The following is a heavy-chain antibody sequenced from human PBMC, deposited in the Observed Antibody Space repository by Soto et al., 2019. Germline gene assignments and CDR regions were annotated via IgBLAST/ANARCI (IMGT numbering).Heavy chain of an antibody. J-gene: IGHJ6*02. V-gene: IGHV1-69*01. CDR3: ARVGHITNYGMAV. Sequence: QVPLVQSGAEVKKPGSSVKVSCEASGGTFSSYPINWVRQAPGQGLEWMGGIIPFFGTSNYAQKFQGRVTIPADDSTSTAYMELRSLRSEDTAVYSCARVGHITNYGMAVWGQGPTVTVSS. D-gene: IGHD1-26*01. CDR2: IIPFFGTS. CDR1: GGTFSSYP.